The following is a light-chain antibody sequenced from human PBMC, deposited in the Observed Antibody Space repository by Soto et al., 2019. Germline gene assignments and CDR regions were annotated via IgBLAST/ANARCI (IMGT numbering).Light chain of an antibody. CDR1: QNIRDY. Sequence: ETVLTQYPATMSLSPGERATLSCRASQNIRDYLIWYQQKPGQAPRLLIYDASSRATGVPARFSGSGFGTDFTLIINNLEPEDFAVYYCQQRGNWPLTFGGGTKVEI. CDR2: DAS. J-gene: IGKJ4*01. CDR3: QQRGNWPLT. V-gene: IGKV3-11*01.